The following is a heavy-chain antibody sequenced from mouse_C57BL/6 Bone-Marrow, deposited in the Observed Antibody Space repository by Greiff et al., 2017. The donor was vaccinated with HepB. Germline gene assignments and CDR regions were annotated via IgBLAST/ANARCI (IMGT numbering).Heavy chain of an antibody. CDR2: IDPENGDT. D-gene: IGHD4-1*01. J-gene: IGHJ3*01. Sequence: EVQLVESGAELVRPGASVKLSCTASGFHIKDDYMHWVKQRPEQGLEWIGWIDPENGDTEYASKFQGKATITADTTSNTAYLQLSSLTSEDTAVYYCTTWDPWCAYWGQGTLVTVSA. V-gene: IGHV14-4*01. CDR3: TTWDPWCAY. CDR1: GFHIKDDY.